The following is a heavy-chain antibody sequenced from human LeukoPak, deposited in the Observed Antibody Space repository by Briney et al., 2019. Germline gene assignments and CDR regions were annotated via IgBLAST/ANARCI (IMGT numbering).Heavy chain of an antibody. D-gene: IGHD5-18*01. V-gene: IGHV5-51*01. CDR3: ARHPRTAMVIDAFDI. CDR1: GYSFTNNW. J-gene: IGHJ3*02. Sequence: GESLKISCKGSGYSFTNNWIGWVRQMPGKGLEWMGIIYPGDSDTRYSPSFQGQVTISADKSISTAYLQWSSLKASDTAMYYCARHPRTAMVIDAFDIWGQGTMVTVSS. CDR2: IYPGDSDT.